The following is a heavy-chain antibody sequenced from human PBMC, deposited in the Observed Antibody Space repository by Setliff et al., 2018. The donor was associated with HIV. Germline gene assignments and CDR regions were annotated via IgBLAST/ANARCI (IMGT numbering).Heavy chain of an antibody. D-gene: IGHD2-8*02. J-gene: IGHJ4*02. Sequence: PGGSLRLSCAASGFTFSSYAMHWVRQAPGKGLEWVAVISYDGINKYYADSVKGRFTISKDNFENVVYLQMNSLRVDDTAVYYCVKDAYSTGKPGISWGQGTQVTVPQ. CDR1: GFTFSSYA. CDR2: ISYDGINK. V-gene: IGHV3-30-3*02. CDR3: VKDAYSTGKPGIS.